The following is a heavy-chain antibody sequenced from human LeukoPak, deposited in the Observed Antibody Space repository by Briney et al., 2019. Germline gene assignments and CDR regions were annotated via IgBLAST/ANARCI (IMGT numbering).Heavy chain of an antibody. V-gene: IGHV3-33*01. Sequence: PGRPLRLSCAASGFTFSSYGMHWVRQAPGKGLEWVAVIWYDGSNKYYADSVKGRFTISRDNSKNTLYLQMNSLRAEDTAVYYCARGIAVAYYYFDYWGQGTLVTVSS. CDR2: IWYDGSNK. CDR1: GFTFSSYG. CDR3: ARGIAVAYYYFDY. J-gene: IGHJ4*02. D-gene: IGHD6-19*01.